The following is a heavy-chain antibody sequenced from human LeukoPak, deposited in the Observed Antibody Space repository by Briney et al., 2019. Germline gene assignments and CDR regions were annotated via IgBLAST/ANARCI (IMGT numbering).Heavy chain of an antibody. V-gene: IGHV1-2*02. J-gene: IGHJ4*02. Sequence: ASVKVSCKASGYTFTGYYMHWVRQAPGQGLEWMGWINPNSGGTNYAQKFQGRVTMTRDTSISTAYMELSRLRSGDTAVYYCARSISIVGSLRAFDYWGQGTLVTVSS. D-gene: IGHD1-26*01. CDR3: ARSISIVGSLRAFDY. CDR1: GYTFTGYY. CDR2: INPNSGGT.